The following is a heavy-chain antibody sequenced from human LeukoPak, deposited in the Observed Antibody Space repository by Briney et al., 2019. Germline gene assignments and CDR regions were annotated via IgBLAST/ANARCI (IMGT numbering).Heavy chain of an antibody. J-gene: IGHJ6*04. CDR3: ARDGAVAGIGYYYGMDV. CDR2: ISAYNGNT. V-gene: IGHV1-18*04. CDR1: GYIFASYG. D-gene: IGHD6-19*01. Sequence: ASVKVSCKASGYIFASYGISWVRQAPGQGLEWMGWISAYNGNTNYAQKLQGRVTMTTDTSTSTAYMELRSLRSDDTAVYYCARDGAVAGIGYYYGMDVWGKGTTVTVSS.